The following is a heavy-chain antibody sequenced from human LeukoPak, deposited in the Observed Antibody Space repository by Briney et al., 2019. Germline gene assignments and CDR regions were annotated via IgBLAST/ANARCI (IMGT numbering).Heavy chain of an antibody. CDR3: ARSNYGGHSGVWFDP. CDR1: GGTFSSYA. V-gene: IGHV1-69*06. D-gene: IGHD4-23*01. Sequence: SVKVSCKASGGTFSSYAISWVRQAPGQGLEWMGGIIPIFGTANYAQKFQGRVTITADKSTSTAYMELSSLRSEDTAVYYCARSNYGGHSGVWFDPWGQGTLVTVSS. CDR2: IIPIFGTA. J-gene: IGHJ5*02.